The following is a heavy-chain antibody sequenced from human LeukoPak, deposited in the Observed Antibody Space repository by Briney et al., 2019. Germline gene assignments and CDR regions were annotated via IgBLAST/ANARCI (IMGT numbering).Heavy chain of an antibody. V-gene: IGHV3-30*04. J-gene: IGHJ6*02. CDR3: ARNKPITAFFGMDV. D-gene: IGHD6-6*01. CDR1: GFSFSDYA. Sequence: PGRSLRLSCAASGFSFSDYALHWVRQAPGKGLEWVAVISYGGTKEYYADPVKGRFTISKDNSKNTLYLQMNSLRHEDTAVYYCARNKPITAFFGMDVWGQGTTVIVSS. CDR2: ISYGGTKE.